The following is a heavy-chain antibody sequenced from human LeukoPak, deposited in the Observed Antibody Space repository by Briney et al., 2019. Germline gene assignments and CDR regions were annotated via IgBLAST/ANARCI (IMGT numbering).Heavy chain of an antibody. CDR1: GGSISSGGYS. V-gene: IGHV4-30-2*01. CDR3: ARAGLYSSSWYFQH. D-gene: IGHD6-13*01. CDR2: IYHSGST. Sequence: PSETLSLTCAVSGGSISSGGYSWSWIRQPPGKGLEWIGYIYHSGSTYYNPSLKSRVTISVDRSKNQFSLKLSSVTAAATAVYSCARAGLYSSSWYFQHWGQGTLVTVSS. J-gene: IGHJ1*01.